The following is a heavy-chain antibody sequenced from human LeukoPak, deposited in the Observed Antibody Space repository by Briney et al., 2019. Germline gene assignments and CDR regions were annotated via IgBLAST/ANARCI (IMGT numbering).Heavy chain of an antibody. CDR1: GGSFSGYY. V-gene: IGHV4-34*01. J-gene: IGHJ4*02. CDR2: INHSGST. Sequence: SETLSLTCAVYGGSFSGYYWSWIRQPPGKGLEWIGEINHSGSTNYNPSLKSRVTISVDTSKNQFSLKLGSVTAADTAVYYCARLRFFDSSGYYYYFDYWGQGTLVTVSS. D-gene: IGHD3-22*01. CDR3: ARLRFFDSSGYYYYFDY.